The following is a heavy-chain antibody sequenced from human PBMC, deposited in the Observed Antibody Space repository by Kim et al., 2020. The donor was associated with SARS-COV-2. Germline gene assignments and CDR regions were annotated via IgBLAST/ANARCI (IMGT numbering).Heavy chain of an antibody. CDR2: ISYDGSNK. CDR3: ARSGWGYYYYGMDV. Sequence: GGSLRLSCAASGFTFSSYGMHWVRQAPGKGLEWVAVISYDGSNKYYADSVKGRFTISRDNSKNTLYLQMNSLRAEDTAVYYCARSGWGYYYYGMDVWGQGTTVTVSS. CDR1: GFTFSSYG. D-gene: IGHD6-19*01. J-gene: IGHJ6*02. V-gene: IGHV3-30*03.